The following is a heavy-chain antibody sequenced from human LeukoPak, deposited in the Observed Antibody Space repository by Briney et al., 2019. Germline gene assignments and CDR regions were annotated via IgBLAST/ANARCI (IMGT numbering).Heavy chain of an antibody. CDR3: ARRIAAAGIIYYYYYMDV. Sequence: SETLSLTCAVYGGSFSGYYWSWIRQPPGKGLEWIGEINHSGSTNYNPSLKSRVTISVDTSKNQFSLKLSSVTAADTAVYYCARRIAAAGIIYYYYYMDVWGKGTTVTVSS. J-gene: IGHJ6*03. V-gene: IGHV4-34*01. D-gene: IGHD6-13*01. CDR1: GGSFSGYY. CDR2: INHSGST.